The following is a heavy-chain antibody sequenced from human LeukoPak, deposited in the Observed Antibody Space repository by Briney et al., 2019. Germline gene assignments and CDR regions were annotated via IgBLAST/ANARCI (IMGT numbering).Heavy chain of an antibody. V-gene: IGHV5-51*01. CDR2: IYPGDSDT. J-gene: IGHJ4*02. Sequence: PGRSQRLSCNRSGYIFTSYWIAWVRQMPGKGLEWMGIIYPGDSDTRYSPPFQGQVTIAADKSISTAYLQWSSLKASDTAMYYCAVPSKTATTRYFYYWGQGTLVTVSS. CDR1: GYIFTSYW. CDR3: AVPSKTATTRYFYY. D-gene: IGHD1-7*01.